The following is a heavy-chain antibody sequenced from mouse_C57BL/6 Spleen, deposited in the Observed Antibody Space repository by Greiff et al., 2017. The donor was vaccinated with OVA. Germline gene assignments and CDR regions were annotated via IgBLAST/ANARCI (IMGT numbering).Heavy chain of an antibody. CDR2: ISNLAYSI. Sequence: EVQGVESGGGLVQPGGSLKLSCAASGFTFSDYGMAWVQQAPRKGPEWVAFISNLAYSIYYADTVTGRFTISRENAKNTLYLEMSSLRSEDTAMYYCARRNWYFDVWGTGTTVTVSS. J-gene: IGHJ1*03. V-gene: IGHV5-15*04. CDR1: GFTFSDYG. CDR3: ARRNWYFDV.